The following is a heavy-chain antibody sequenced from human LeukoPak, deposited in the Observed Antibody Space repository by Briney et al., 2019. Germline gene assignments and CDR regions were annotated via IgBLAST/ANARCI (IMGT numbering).Heavy chain of an antibody. D-gene: IGHD6-13*01. V-gene: IGHV1-24*01. CDR1: GYTLTELS. CDR3: ATTTLSWLRGWFDP. J-gene: IGHJ5*02. CDR2: FDPEDGET. Sequence: ASVKVSCKVSGYTLTELSMHWVRQAPGKGLEWMGGFDPEDGETIYAQRFQGRVTMTEDTSTDTAYMELSSLRSEDTAVYYCATTTLSWLRGWFDPWGQGTLVTVSS.